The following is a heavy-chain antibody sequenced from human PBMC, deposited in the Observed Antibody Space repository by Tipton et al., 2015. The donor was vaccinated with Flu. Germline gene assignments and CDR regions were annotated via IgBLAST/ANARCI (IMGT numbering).Heavy chain of an antibody. V-gene: IGHV4-38-2*01. CDR1: GDSIGSAYY. CDR2: IHKTRST. CDR3: ARRDYGTYVSEPKNWFDP. D-gene: IGHD4-11*01. Sequence: TLSLTCSVSGDSIGSAYYWAWIRQPPGKGLEWIGNIHKTRSTYFNPSLRSRVTFSVDTSKNQFSLRLASVTAADTAVYYCARRDYGTYVSEPKNWFDPWGQGSLVTVSS. J-gene: IGHJ5*02.